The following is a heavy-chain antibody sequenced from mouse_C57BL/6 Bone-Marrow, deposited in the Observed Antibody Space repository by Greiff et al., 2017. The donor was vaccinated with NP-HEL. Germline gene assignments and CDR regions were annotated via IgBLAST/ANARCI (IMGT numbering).Heavy chain of an antibody. CDR1: GYTFTSYG. V-gene: IGHV1-81*01. CDR3: ARWPITTVVATPFDY. J-gene: IGHJ2*01. CDR2: IYPRSGNT. Sequence: QVQLQQSGAELARPGASVKLSCKASGYTFTSYGISWVKQRTGQGLEWIGEIYPRSGNTYYIEKFKGKATLTADKSSSTAYMELRSLTSEDSAVYFCARWPITTVVATPFDYWGQGTTLTVSS. D-gene: IGHD1-1*01.